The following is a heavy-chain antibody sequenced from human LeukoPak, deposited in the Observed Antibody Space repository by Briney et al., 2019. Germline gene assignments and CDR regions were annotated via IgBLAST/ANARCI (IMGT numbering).Heavy chain of an antibody. D-gene: IGHD2-2*01. CDR1: GYIFRNYA. CDR3: ARGEKSYAY. V-gene: IGHV1-18*01. J-gene: IGHJ4*02. CDR2: INPFNADA. Sequence: GASVKVSCKTSGYIFRNYAISWVRQAPGQGPEWVGWINPFNADAKYAQKFQGRVTMTTDTSTSTAYLELRSLRYDDTAVYYCARGEKSYAYWGQGTLVNVSS.